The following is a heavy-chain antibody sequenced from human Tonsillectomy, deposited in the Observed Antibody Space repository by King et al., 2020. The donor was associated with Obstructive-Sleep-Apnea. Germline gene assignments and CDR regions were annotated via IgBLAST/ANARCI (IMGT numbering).Heavy chain of an antibody. CDR2: IYYRGSA. D-gene: IGHD5/OR15-5a*01. J-gene: IGHJ6*02. CDR3: ARDKSTTIYGLDV. V-gene: IGHV4-39*07. Sequence: LQLQESGPGLVKPSETLSLTCTVSGGSISSSNHYWGWIRQPPGKGLEWIGSIYYRGSAYYNPSLKSRVTVSVDTSKNKCSLKVRFVTAADTAVYFCARDKSTTIYGLDVWGQGTTVTVSS. CDR1: GGSISSSNHY.